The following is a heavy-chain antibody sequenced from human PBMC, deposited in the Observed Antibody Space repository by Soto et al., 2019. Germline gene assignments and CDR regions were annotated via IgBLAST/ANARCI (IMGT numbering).Heavy chain of an antibody. V-gene: IGHV4-59*01. Sequence: SETLSLTCSVAGGNISSYYWSWIRKPPGKGLEWIGYIYYSGSTNYNPSLKSRVTISVDTSKNQFSLKLSSVTAADTAVYYCARGTAIFGVVIDYWGQGTLVTVSS. CDR3: ARGTAIFGVVIDY. J-gene: IGHJ4*02. D-gene: IGHD3-3*01. CDR1: GGNISSYY. CDR2: IYYSGST.